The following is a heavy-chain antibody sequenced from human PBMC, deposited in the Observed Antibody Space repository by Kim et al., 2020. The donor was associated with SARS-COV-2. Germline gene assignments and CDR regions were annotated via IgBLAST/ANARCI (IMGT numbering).Heavy chain of an antibody. D-gene: IGHD3-10*01. CDR3: AREYGSGSYYIYYYGMDV. Sequence: ASFNFSFNASGYTFTSYAMNWVRQAPGQGLEWMGWINTNTGNPTYAQGFTGRFVFSLDTSVSTAYLQISSLKAEDTAVYYCAREYGSGSYYIYYYGMDVWGQGTTVTVSS. CDR2: INTNTGNP. V-gene: IGHV7-4-1*02. J-gene: IGHJ6*02. CDR1: GYTFTSYA.